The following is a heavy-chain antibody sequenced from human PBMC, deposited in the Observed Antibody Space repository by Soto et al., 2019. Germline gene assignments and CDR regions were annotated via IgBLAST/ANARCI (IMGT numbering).Heavy chain of an antibody. V-gene: IGHV3-30*18. J-gene: IGHJ4*02. Sequence: QVQLVESGGGVVQPGRSLRLSCAASGFTFSSYGMHWVRQAPGKGLEWVVVISYDGSNKYYADSVKGRFTISRDNSKNTLYLQMNSLRAEDTAVYYCAKSDLVIKGWGQGTQVTVSS. D-gene: IGHD2-8*01. CDR2: ISYDGSNK. CDR3: AKSDLVIKG. CDR1: GFTFSSYG.